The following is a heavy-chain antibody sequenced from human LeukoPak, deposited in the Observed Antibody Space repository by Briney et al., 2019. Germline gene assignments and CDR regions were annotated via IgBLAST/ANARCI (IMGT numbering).Heavy chain of an antibody. CDR3: AKSVLSRFDY. Sequence: GGSLRLSCAASGFTFSSYAMHWVRQAPGKGLEWVAVISYDGSNKYYADSVKGRFTMSRDNSKNTLSLQMNSLRAEDTAVYYCAKSVLSRFDYWGQGTLVTVSS. V-gene: IGHV3-30*04. CDR2: ISYDGSNK. J-gene: IGHJ4*02. CDR1: GFTFSSYA. D-gene: IGHD2-8*01.